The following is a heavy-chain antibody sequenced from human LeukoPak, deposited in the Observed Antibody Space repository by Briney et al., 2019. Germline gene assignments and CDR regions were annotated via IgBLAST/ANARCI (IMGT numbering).Heavy chain of an antibody. CDR2: IYPDDSDT. CDR3: ARQAPLAYFDY. CDR1: GYCFSNSW. J-gene: IGHJ4*02. V-gene: IGHV5-51*01. Sequence: GESLKISCKGSGYCFSNSWIGWVRQMPGKGLDWMGTIYPDDSDTKYSPSFQGRVTISADKSISTAYLQWSSLKASDTAMYYCARQAPLAYFDYWGQGTLVTVSS.